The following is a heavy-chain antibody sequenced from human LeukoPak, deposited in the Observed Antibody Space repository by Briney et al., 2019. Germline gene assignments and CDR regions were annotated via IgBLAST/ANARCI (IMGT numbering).Heavy chain of an antibody. CDR3: ARESPGGGSGWYSDY. CDR1: GYTFTSSY. CDR2: INPSGGST. D-gene: IGHD6-19*01. J-gene: IGHJ4*02. Sequence: ASVKVSCKASGYTFTSSYMHWVRQAPGQGLEWMGIINPSGGSTNYAQKFQGRVTMTRDTSTSIVYMELSSLRSEDTAVYYCARESPGGGSGWYSDYWGQGTLVTVSS. V-gene: IGHV1-46*01.